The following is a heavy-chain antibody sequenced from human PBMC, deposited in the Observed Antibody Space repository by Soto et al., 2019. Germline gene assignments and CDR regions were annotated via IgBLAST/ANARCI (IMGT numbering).Heavy chain of an antibody. J-gene: IGHJ4*02. Sequence: GGSLRLSCAASGFTFSSYGMHWVRQAPGKGLEWVAVISYDGSNKYYADSVKGRFTISRDNSKNTLYLKMNSLRAEDTAVYYCAKPKKNWNYPSYFDYWGQGTLVTVSS. CDR2: ISYDGSNK. CDR1: GFTFSSYG. V-gene: IGHV3-30*18. CDR3: AKPKKNWNYPSYFDY. D-gene: IGHD1-7*01.